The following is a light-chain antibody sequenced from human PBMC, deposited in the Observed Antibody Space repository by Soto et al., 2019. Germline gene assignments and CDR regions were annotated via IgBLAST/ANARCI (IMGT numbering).Light chain of an antibody. CDR3: QKYTHLPFT. Sequence: DIQMAQSPSYLSASVGDRVTITCQASQDISNYLNWYQQKPGKAPKLLIYDASNLETGVPSRFSGSGSGTDFTFTISSLQPDDIATHYCQKYTHLPFT. CDR2: DAS. CDR1: QDISNY. V-gene: IGKV1-33*01. J-gene: IGKJ3*01.